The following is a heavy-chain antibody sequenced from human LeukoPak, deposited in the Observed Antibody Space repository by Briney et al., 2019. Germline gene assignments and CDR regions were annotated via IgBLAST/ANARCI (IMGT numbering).Heavy chain of an antibody. D-gene: IGHD5-18*01. CDR2: IYYSGST. CDR3: ARSLRGYSYGYNY. V-gene: IGHV4-38-2*02. J-gene: IGHJ4*02. Sequence: SETLSLTCTVSGGSISSGYYWGWIRQPPGKGLEWIGGIYYSGSTYYNPSLKSRVTISVDTSKNQFSLKLSSVTAADTAVYYCARSLRGYSYGYNYWGQGTLVTVSS. CDR1: GGSISSGYY.